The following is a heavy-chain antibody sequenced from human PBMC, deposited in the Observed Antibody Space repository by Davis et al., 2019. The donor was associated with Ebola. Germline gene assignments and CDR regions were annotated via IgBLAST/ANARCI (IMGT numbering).Heavy chain of an antibody. V-gene: IGHV4-34*01. CDR3: ASSRTYYYYGMDV. CDR2: INHSGST. CDR1: GGSFSGYY. J-gene: IGHJ6*02. D-gene: IGHD3/OR15-3a*01. Sequence: SETLSLTCAVYGGSFSGYYWSWIRQPPGKGLEWIGEINHSGSTNYNPSLKSRVTISVDTSKNQFSLKLSSVTAADTAVYYCASSRTYYYYGMDVWGQGTTVTVSS.